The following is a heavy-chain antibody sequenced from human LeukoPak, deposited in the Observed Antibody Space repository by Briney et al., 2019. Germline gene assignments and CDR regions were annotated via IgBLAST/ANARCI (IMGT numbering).Heavy chain of an antibody. D-gene: IGHD1-26*01. CDR3: ARSLGATHDAFDI. CDR1: GGTFSSYT. Sequence: SVKVSCKASGGTFSSYTISWVRRAPGQGLEWMGRIIPILGIANYAQKFQGRVTITADKSTSTAYMELSSLRSEDTAVYYCARSLGATHDAFDIWGQGTMVTVSS. V-gene: IGHV1-69*02. CDR2: IIPILGIA. J-gene: IGHJ3*02.